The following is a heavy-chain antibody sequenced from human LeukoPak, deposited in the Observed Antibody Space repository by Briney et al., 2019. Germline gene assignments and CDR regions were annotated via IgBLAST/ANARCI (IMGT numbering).Heavy chain of an antibody. J-gene: IGHJ4*02. D-gene: IGHD3-10*01. V-gene: IGHV4-39*01. CDR1: GGSISSSSYY. Sequence: KPSETLSLTCTVSGGSISSSSYYWGWIRQPPGKGLESIGTIYYSGSTYYNPSLKSRVTISVDTSKNQFSLKLSSVTAADAAVYYCARRLMVRGVISYWGQGTLVTVSS. CDR3: ARRLMVRGVISY. CDR2: IYYSGST.